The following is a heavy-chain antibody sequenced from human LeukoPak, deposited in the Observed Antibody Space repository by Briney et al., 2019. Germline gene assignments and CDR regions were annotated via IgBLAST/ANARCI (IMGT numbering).Heavy chain of an antibody. CDR1: GFNFSNYW. CDR3: ARDWGYSYGLDY. Sequence: GGALRLSCAASGFNFSNYWMHWVRQAPGKGLVWVSRIKSDGSTTAYADSVKGRFTISRDNAKNTLYLQMNSLRAEDTAVYHCARDWGYSYGLDYWGQGTLVTVSS. V-gene: IGHV3-74*01. D-gene: IGHD5-18*01. J-gene: IGHJ4*02. CDR2: IKSDGSTT.